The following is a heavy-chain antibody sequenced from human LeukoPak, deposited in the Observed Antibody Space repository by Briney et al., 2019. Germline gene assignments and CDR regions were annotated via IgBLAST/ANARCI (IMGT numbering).Heavy chain of an antibody. CDR3: ARVTSLTGTIFDS. CDR1: GFTFSSYE. CDR2: ISSSGSTI. V-gene: IGHV3-48*03. J-gene: IGHJ4*02. D-gene: IGHD1-7*01. Sequence: GGSLRLSCAASGFTFSSYEMNWVRRAPGKGLEWVSYISSSGSTIYYADSVKGRFTISRDNAKNTLYLQMSSLRVEDTAVYYCARVTSLTGTIFDSWGQGTLVTVSS.